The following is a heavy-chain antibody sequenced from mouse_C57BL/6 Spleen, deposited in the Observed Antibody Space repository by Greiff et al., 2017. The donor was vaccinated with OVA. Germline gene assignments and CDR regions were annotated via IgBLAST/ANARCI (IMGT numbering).Heavy chain of an antibody. J-gene: IGHJ1*03. CDR1: GYTFTSYC. D-gene: IGHD2-5*01. Sequence: QVQLQQPGAELVKPGASVKLSCKASGYTFTSYCMHWVKQRPGRGLEWIGRIDPTSGGTKYNEKFKSKATLTVDKPSSTAYMQLSSLTSEDSAVYYCARSDYSNWYFDVWGTGTTVTVSS. V-gene: IGHV1-72*01. CDR3: ARSDYSNWYFDV. CDR2: IDPTSGGT.